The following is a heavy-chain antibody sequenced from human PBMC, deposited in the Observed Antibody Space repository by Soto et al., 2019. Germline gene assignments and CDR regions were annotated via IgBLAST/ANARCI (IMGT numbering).Heavy chain of an antibody. J-gene: IGHJ6*02. Sequence: ASVKVSCKASGYSFTSYVIYWVRQAPGQRLEWMGWINAGNGNTKYSQKFQGRVTITSDTSASTAYMELSSLRSEDTAVYFCARGVENIVVVLDVFGYYGIDVWGQGTTVTVYS. CDR1: GYSFTSYV. CDR3: ARGVENIVVVLDVFGYYGIDV. D-gene: IGHD2-2*01. V-gene: IGHV1-3*01. CDR2: INAGNGNT.